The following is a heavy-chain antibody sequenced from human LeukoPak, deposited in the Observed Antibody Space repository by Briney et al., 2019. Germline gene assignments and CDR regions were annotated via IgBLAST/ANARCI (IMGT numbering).Heavy chain of an antibody. D-gene: IGHD2-2*01. CDR1: GDSVSSSSVA. CDR2: TYYRSQWYN. V-gene: IGHV6-1*01. Sequence: QTLSLTCAISGDSVSSSSVAWNWIRQSPSRGLEWLGRTYYRSQWYNEYAVSVKGRITINPDTSKNQFSLHLNSVTPEDMAVYYCARDYYCSSFSCSFDYWGQGTLVTVSS. J-gene: IGHJ4*02. CDR3: ARDYYCSSFSCSFDY.